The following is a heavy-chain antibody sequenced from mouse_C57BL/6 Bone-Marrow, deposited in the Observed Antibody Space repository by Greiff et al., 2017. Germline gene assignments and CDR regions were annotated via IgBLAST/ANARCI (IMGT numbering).Heavy chain of an antibody. CDR1: GFSLTSYG. D-gene: IGHD2-5*01. J-gene: IGHJ3*01. CDR2: IGSGGST. Sequence: QVQLQQSGPGLVQPSQSLSITCTVSGFSLTSYGVHWVRQSPGKGLEWLGVIGSGGSTDYNAAFISRLSISKDNSKRQVFFKMNSLQADDTAIYXCASYSNYGWFAYWGQGTLVTVSA. CDR3: ASYSNYGWFAY. V-gene: IGHV2-2*01.